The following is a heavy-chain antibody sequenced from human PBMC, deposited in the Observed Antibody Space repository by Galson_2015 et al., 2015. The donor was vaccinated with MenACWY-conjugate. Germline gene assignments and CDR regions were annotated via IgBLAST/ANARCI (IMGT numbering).Heavy chain of an antibody. CDR1: GFTFSSYS. CDR3: ARDPLGIVMRGGSPEFYGMDV. D-gene: IGHD7-27*01. Sequence: SLRLSCAASGFTFSSYSMNWVRQAPGKGLEWVSSISSSSSYIYYADSVKGRFTISRDNAKNSLYLQMNSLRAEDTAVYYCARDPLGIVMRGGSPEFYGMDVWGHGTTVTVSS. J-gene: IGHJ6*02. CDR2: ISSSSSYI. V-gene: IGHV3-21*01.